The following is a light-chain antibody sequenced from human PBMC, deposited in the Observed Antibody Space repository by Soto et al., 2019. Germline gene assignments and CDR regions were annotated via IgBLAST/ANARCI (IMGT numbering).Light chain of an antibody. CDR2: DVS. J-gene: IGLJ2*01. CDR1: SSDVGGYNY. CDR3: SSYTSSSTFV. Sequence: QSVLTQPASVSGSPGQSITISCTGTSSDVGGYNYVSWYQQHPGKAPKLMIYDVSNRPSGVSNRFSGSKSGNTASLTISGLHAEDEADYYCSSYTSSSTFVFGGGTQLTVL. V-gene: IGLV2-14*01.